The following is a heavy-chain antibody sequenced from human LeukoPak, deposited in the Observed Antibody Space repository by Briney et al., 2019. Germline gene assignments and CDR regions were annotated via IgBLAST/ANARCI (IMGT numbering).Heavy chain of an antibody. Sequence: SETLSLTCAVYGGSFSGYYWSWIRQPPGKGLEWIGEINHRRSTNYNPSLKSRVTMSVDTSKNQFSLNLSSVTAADTAVYYCATAWFGESPYYYYGMDVWGQGTTVTVSS. CDR2: INHRRST. CDR3: ATAWFGESPYYYYGMDV. J-gene: IGHJ6*02. CDR1: GGSFSGYY. D-gene: IGHD3-10*01. V-gene: IGHV4-34*01.